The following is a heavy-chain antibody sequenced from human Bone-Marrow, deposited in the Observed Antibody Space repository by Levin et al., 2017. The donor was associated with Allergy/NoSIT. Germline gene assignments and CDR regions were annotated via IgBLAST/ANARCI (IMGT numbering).Heavy chain of an antibody. CDR2: IYPRDSVT. V-gene: IGHV5-51*01. CDR1: GYTFTTYW. D-gene: IGHD6-13*01. Sequence: EASVKVSCETSGYTFTTYWIAWLRQMPGKGLEWMGIIYPRDSVTRYSPSFQGQVTISADKSINTAYLQWSSLRAADTAMYYCAREGAYSSPAGFDPWGQGTLVTVSS. CDR3: AREGAYSSPAGFDP. J-gene: IGHJ5*02.